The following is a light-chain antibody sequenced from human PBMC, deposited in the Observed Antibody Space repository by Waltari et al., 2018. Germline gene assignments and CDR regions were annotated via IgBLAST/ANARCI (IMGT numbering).Light chain of an antibody. CDR1: ALPQRS. V-gene: IGLV3-25*03. Sequence: YELTQPPSVSVSPGQTASITCSGDALPQRSVYWYQQKPGQPPVLLIYKYTEGPSGLPEPFSGSKSGATVTLTISGVQAEDESDYYRQSADSSGFYPVVFGGGTKLTVL. CDR2: KYT. J-gene: IGLJ3*02. CDR3: QSADSSGFYPVV.